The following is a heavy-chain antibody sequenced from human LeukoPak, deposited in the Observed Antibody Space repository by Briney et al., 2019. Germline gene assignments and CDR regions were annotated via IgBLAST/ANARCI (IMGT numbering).Heavy chain of an antibody. CDR1: GFTFGDYA. J-gene: IGHJ4*02. D-gene: IGHD5-12*01. V-gene: IGHV3-49*04. CDR2: IRSKAYGGTT. Sequence: PGGSLRLSCTASGFTFGDYAMSWVRQAPGKGLEWVGFIRSKAYGGTTEYAASVKGRFTISRDDSKSIAYLQMNSLKTEDTAVYYCTRARVATDWGYAVYYFDYWGQGTLVTVSS. CDR3: TRARVATDWGYAVYYFDY.